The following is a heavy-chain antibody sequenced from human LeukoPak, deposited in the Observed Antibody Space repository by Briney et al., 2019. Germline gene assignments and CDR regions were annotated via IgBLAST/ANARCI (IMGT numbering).Heavy chain of an antibody. D-gene: IGHD1-26*01. Sequence: GGSLRLSCAASGFTFSSYWMSWVRQAPGKGLEWVANIKQDGSEKYYVDSVKGRFTISRDNAKNSLYPQMNSLRAEDTAVYYCARDGRLTQKRGYFDYWGQGTLVTVSS. CDR2: IKQDGSEK. CDR1: GFTFSSYW. CDR3: ARDGRLTQKRGYFDY. V-gene: IGHV3-7*01. J-gene: IGHJ4*02.